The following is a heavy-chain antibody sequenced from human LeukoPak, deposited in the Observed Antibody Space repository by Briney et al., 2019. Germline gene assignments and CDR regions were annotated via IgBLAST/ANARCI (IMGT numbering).Heavy chain of an antibody. J-gene: IGHJ6*03. CDR3: AREKFDFWSGYYSDYYYYMDV. D-gene: IGHD3-3*01. CDR1: GYTFTSYG. V-gene: IGHV1-18*01. Sequence: ASVKVSCKASGYTFTSYGISWVRQAPGQGLEWMGWISAYNGNTNYAQKLQGRVTMTTDTSTSTAYMELRSLRSDDTAVYYCAREKFDFWSGYYSDYYYYMDVWGKGTTVTVPS. CDR2: ISAYNGNT.